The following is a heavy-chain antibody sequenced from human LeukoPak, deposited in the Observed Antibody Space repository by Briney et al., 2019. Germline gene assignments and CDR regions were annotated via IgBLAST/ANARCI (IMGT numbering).Heavy chain of an antibody. CDR2: ISAYNGNT. CDR3: ARDSSGYSYGPPFDY. Sequence: ASVKVSCKASGYTFTSNGISWVRQAPGQGLEWVGWISAYNGNTNYAQKLQGRVTMTTDTSTSTAYMELRSLRSDDTAVYYCARDSSGYSYGPPFDYWGQGTLVTVSS. D-gene: IGHD5-18*01. J-gene: IGHJ4*02. CDR1: GYTFTSNG. V-gene: IGHV1-18*01.